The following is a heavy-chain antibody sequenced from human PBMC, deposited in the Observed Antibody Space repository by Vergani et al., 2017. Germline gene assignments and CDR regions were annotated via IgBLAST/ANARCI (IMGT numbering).Heavy chain of an antibody. CDR2: ISWDGGST. Sequence: EVQLVESGGVVVQPGGSLRLSCAASGFTFDDYTMHWVRQAPGKGLEWVSLISWDGGSTYYADSVKGRFTISRDNSKNSLYLQMNSLRTEDTALYYCAKDISGWREYYYYNYGMDVWGQGTTVTVSS. CDR1: GFTFDDYT. CDR3: AKDISGWREYYYYNYGMDV. V-gene: IGHV3-43*01. D-gene: IGHD6-19*01. J-gene: IGHJ6*02.